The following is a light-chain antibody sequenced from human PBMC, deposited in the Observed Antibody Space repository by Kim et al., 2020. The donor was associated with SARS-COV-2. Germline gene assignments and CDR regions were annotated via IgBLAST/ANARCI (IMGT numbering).Light chain of an antibody. Sequence: GQSFTISCTGTSSDVGGYNYVSWYQHHPGKAPKLIIYYVSKRPSGVPDRFSGSKSGNTASLTASGLQAEDEADYYCCSYAGRYTSVFGGGTQLTVL. CDR1: SSDVGGYNY. V-gene: IGLV2-11*01. CDR2: YVS. J-gene: IGLJ2*01. CDR3: CSYAGRYTSV.